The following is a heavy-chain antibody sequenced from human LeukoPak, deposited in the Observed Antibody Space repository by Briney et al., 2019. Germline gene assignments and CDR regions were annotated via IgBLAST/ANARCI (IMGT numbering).Heavy chain of an antibody. CDR1: GFTFSSYS. V-gene: IGHV3-21*01. CDR3: AREAAAGITAVARETI. Sequence: GGSLRLSCAASGFTFSSYSMNWVRQAPGKGLEWVSSISSSSSYIYYADSVKGRFTISRDNAKNSLYLQMNSLRAEDTAVYYCAREAAAGITAVARETIWGQGTLVTVSS. CDR2: ISSSSSYI. J-gene: IGHJ4*02. D-gene: IGHD6-13*01.